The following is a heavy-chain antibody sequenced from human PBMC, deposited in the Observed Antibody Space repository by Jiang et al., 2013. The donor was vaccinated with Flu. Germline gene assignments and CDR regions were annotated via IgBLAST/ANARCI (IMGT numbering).Heavy chain of an antibody. CDR3: ARDGPKPNLLWFGEFRTPDNYYYYGMDV. Sequence: SGAEVKKPGASVKVSCKASGYTFTGYYMHWVRQAPGQGLEWMGIFNPSGGSTTYAQKFQGRVIMTRDTSTSTVYMELSSLRSEDTAVYYCARDGPKPNLLWFGEFRTPDNYYYYGMDVWGQGTTVTVSS. V-gene: IGHV1-46*01. CDR1: GYTFTGYY. CDR2: FNPSGGST. J-gene: IGHJ6*02. D-gene: IGHD3-10*01.